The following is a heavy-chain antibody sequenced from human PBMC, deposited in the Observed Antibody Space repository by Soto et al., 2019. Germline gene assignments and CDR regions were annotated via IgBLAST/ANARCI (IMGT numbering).Heavy chain of an antibody. CDR2: IKSKSDGGTT. Sequence: EVQLVESGGGLVKPGGSLRLSCAASGLTFNDTWMNWVRRAPGKGLEWVARIKSKSDGGTTDYAVVVKGRFTISRDDSKNTLSLQMNSLTTDDTAFYYCTTESDRLRVRGLWGPGTLVTVSS. V-gene: IGHV3-15*07. CDR3: TTESDRLRVRGL. D-gene: IGHD5-12*01. J-gene: IGHJ4*02. CDR1: GLTFNDTW.